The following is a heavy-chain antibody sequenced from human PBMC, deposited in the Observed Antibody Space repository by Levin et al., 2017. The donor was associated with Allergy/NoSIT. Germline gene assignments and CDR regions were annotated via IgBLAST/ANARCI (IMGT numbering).Heavy chain of an antibody. V-gene: IGHV4-34*01. CDR2: IKHSGST. Sequence: SPTLSLPCVVYGGSFSNSYWTWIRQSPGKGLEWIGEIKHSGSTNYNPSLESRVTVSVDTSKKQFSLNLRSVTAADTAVYYCARWSSDFGSAVDVWGKGTAVTVSS. CDR3: ARWSSDFGSAVDV. J-gene: IGHJ6*04. CDR1: GGSFSNSY. D-gene: IGHD3-10*01.